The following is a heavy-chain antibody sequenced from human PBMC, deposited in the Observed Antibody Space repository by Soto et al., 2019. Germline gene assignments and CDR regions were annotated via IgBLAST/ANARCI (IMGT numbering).Heavy chain of an antibody. CDR3: ARGGAAAGTGYYYYYGMDV. CDR2: IYYSGST. D-gene: IGHD6-13*01. J-gene: IGHJ6*02. V-gene: IGHV4-59*01. CDR1: GGSISSYY. Sequence: PSETLSLTCTVSGGSISSYYWSWIRQPPGKGLEWIGYIYYSGSTNYNPSLKSRVTISVDTSKNQFSLKLSSVTAADTAVYYCARGGAAAGTGYYYYYGMDVWGQGTTVT.